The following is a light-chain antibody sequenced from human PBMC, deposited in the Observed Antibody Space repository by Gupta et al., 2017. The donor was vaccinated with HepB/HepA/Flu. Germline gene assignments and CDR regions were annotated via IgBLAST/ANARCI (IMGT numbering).Light chain of an antibody. CDR2: KAS. Sequence: DIQMPQSPSTLSASVGDRVTITCPASQSISSWLAWYQQKPGKAPKLLIYKASSVESGVPSRFSGSGSGTEFTLTISSLQPDDFATYYCQQDNSYPCSFGQGTKLEIK. J-gene: IGKJ2*04. V-gene: IGKV1-5*03. CDR3: QQDNSYPCS. CDR1: QSISSW.